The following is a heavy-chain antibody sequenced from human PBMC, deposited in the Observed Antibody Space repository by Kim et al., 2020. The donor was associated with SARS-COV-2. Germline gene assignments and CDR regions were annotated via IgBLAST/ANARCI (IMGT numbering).Heavy chain of an antibody. Sequence: GGSLRLSCAASGFTFNNYAMNWVRQAPGKGLEWVSTISGIDVTTTYADSVKGRFTISRDNSKNTVYLQMNSLRAEDTAVYYCAKVSQTYYYWFDYWGQGT. CDR3: AKVSQTYYYWFDY. CDR1: GFTFNNYA. V-gene: IGHV3-23*01. D-gene: IGHD5-12*01. J-gene: IGHJ4*02. CDR2: ISGIDVTT.